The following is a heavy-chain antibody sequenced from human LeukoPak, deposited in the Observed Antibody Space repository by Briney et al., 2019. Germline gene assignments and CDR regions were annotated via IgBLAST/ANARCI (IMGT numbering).Heavy chain of an antibody. J-gene: IGHJ6*02. D-gene: IGHD6-13*01. Sequence: ASVKVSCKASGYTFTSYGISWVRQAPGQGLEWMGRISAYNGNTNYAQKLQGRVTMTTDTSTSTAYMELRSLRSDDTAVYYCARSSSWSSNYGMDVWGQGTTVTVSS. CDR1: GYTFTSYG. CDR2: ISAYNGNT. V-gene: IGHV1-18*01. CDR3: ARSSSWSSNYGMDV.